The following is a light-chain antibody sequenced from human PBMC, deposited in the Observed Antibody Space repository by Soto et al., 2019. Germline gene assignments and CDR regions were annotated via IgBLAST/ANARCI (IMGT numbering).Light chain of an antibody. Sequence: QSALTQPASVSGSPGQSITISCTGTSSDVGNYNLVSWYQQYPGKAPKLMIYEVSNRPSGVSSRFSGSKSGNTASLTISGLQAEDEADYYCSSYTSSSTLFGTGTQLTVL. CDR1: SSDVGNYNL. CDR2: EVS. CDR3: SSYTSSSTL. J-gene: IGLJ1*01. V-gene: IGLV2-14*02.